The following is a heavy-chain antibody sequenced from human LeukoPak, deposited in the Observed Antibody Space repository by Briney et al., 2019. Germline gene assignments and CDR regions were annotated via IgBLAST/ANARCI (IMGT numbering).Heavy chain of an antibody. CDR1: GRSFSSYY. Sequence: PTETLSLTCAVYGRSFSSYYWRWIRQPPGKGLDRIGEINHSGSTNYNPSLKRRVTITVDTSNNQFSLKLSSVTAADTAVYYCARGGQQLVLVYWGQGTLVTVSS. J-gene: IGHJ4*02. CDR3: ARGGQQLVLVY. V-gene: IGHV4-34*01. D-gene: IGHD6-13*01. CDR2: INHSGST.